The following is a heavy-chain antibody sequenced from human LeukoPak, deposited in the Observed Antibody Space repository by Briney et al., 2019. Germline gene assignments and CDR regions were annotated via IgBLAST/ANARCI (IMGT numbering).Heavy chain of an antibody. CDR1: GFTFSSYA. V-gene: IGHV3-23*01. CDR3: ANDLPASSIAARPSDY. J-gene: IGHJ4*02. D-gene: IGHD6-6*01. Sequence: GGSLRLSCAASGFTFSSYAMSWVRQAPGKGLEWVSAISGSGGSTYYADSVKGRFTISRDNSKNTLYLQMNSLRAEDTAVYYCANDLPASSIAARPSDYWGQGTLVTVSS. CDR2: ISGSGGST.